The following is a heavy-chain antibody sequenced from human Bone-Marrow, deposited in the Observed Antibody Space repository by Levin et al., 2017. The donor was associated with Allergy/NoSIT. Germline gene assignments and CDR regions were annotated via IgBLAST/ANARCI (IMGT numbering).Heavy chain of an antibody. CDR3: ARDQDYGFLTGLGWFDP. D-gene: IGHD3-9*01. CDR1: GFSLSDYT. CDR2: ISGSSSYI. Sequence: ASVKVSCLGSGFSLSDYTMNWVRQAPGKGLEWVASISGSSSYIFYADSIKGRFTVSRDNSKNSVYLQMSSLSADDTAVYFCARDQDYGFLTGLGWFDPWGQGTQVTVSS. V-gene: IGHV3-21*06. J-gene: IGHJ5*02.